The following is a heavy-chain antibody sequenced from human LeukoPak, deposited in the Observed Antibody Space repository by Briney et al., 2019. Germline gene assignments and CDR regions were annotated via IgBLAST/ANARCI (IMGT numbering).Heavy chain of an antibody. CDR1: GFTFSSYA. J-gene: IGHJ6*03. V-gene: IGHV3-23*01. D-gene: IGHD1-26*01. Sequence: GGSLRLSCAASGFTFSSYAVSWVRQAPGKGLEWVSAISGSGGSTYYADSVKGRFTISRDNSKNTLYLQMNSLRAEDTAVYYCAKSGVGGSYLYYYYYYMDVWGKGTTVTVSS. CDR3: AKSGVGGSYLYYYYYYMDV. CDR2: ISGSGGST.